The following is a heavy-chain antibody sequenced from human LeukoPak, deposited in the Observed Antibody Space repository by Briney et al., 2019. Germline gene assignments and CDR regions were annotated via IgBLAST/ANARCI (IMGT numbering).Heavy chain of an antibody. Sequence: GGSLRLSCAASGFTFSSYGMRWVRQAPGKGLEWVAFIRYDGSNKYYADSVKGRFTISRDNSKNTLYLQMNSLRAEDTAVYYCAKGPITMIVVVMTYFDYWGQGTLVTVPS. D-gene: IGHD3-22*01. J-gene: IGHJ4*02. CDR3: AKGPITMIVVVMTYFDY. CDR2: IRYDGSNK. CDR1: GFTFSSYG. V-gene: IGHV3-30*02.